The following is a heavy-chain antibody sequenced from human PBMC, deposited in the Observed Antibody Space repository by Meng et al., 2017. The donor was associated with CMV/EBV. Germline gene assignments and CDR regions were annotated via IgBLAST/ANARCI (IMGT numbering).Heavy chain of an antibody. Sequence: SGGTFSRYAISWVRQAPGQGLEWMGGIIPIFGTANYAQKFQGRVTITTDESTSTAYMELSSLRSEDTAVYYCARDRDGYNLYYFDYWGQGTLVTVSS. D-gene: IGHD5-24*01. CDR1: GGTFSRYA. CDR2: IIPIFGTA. J-gene: IGHJ4*02. V-gene: IGHV1-69*05. CDR3: ARDRDGYNLYYFDY.